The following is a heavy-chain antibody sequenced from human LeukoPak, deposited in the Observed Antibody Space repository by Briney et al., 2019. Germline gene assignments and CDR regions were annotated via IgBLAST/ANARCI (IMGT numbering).Heavy chain of an antibody. D-gene: IGHD5-18*01. CDR1: GGSISSSSYY. CDR2: IYYSGST. J-gene: IGHJ4*02. CDR3: AVIQLWVLRFDY. Sequence: SETVSLTCTVSGGSISSSSYYWGWIRQPPGKGLEWIGSIYYSGSTYYNPSLKSRVTISVDTSKNQFSLKLSSVTAADTAVYYCAVIQLWVLRFDYWGQGTLVTVSS. V-gene: IGHV4-39*01.